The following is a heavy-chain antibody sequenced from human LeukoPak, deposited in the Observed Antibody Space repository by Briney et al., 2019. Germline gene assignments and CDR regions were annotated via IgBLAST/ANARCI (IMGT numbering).Heavy chain of an antibody. CDR2: IYYSGST. CDR3: ARHVGGYCSSTSCYGGSNFDY. J-gene: IGHJ4*02. D-gene: IGHD2-2*03. Sequence: PPETLSLTCTVSGGSISSSSHYWGWIRQPPGKGLEWIGSIYYSGSTYYNPSLKSRVTISVDTSKNQFSLKLSSVTAADTAVYYCARHVGGYCSSTSCYGGSNFDYWGQGTLVTVSS. CDR1: GGSISSSSHY. V-gene: IGHV4-39*01.